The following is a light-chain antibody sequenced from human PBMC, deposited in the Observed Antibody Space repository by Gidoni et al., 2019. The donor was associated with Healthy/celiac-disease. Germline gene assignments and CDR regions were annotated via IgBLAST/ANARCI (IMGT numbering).Light chain of an antibody. CDR2: DAS. Sequence: DIQMTQSPSSMSVPVGNSVTITCQVSQDISNYLNWYQQKPGKAPKLLIYDASNLETGVPSRLSGSGSGTDFTFNISSLQPENIATDYCQQYDNLYTFGQGTKLEIK. CDR3: QQYDNLYT. CDR1: QDISNY. V-gene: IGKV1-33*01. J-gene: IGKJ2*01.